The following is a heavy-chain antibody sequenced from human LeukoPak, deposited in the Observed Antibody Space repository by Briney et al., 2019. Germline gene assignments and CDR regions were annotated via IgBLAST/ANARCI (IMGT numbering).Heavy chain of an antibody. CDR3: ARDRIVVVPAAISTIYYYYGMDV. D-gene: IGHD2-2*02. CDR1: GYAFPSYY. Sequence: ASVKVSCKTSGYAFPSYYINWVRQAPGQGLEWMGWISAYNGNTQYAKELRGRVTMTIDTSTSTAYMELRSLRSDDTAVYYCARDRIVVVPAAISTIYYYYGMDVWGQGTTVTVSS. CDR2: ISAYNGNT. V-gene: IGHV1-18*01. J-gene: IGHJ6*02.